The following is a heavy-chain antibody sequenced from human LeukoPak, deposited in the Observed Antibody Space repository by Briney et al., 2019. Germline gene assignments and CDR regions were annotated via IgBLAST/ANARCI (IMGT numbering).Heavy chain of an antibody. CDR1: GYTFTGYY. D-gene: IGHD4-17*01. V-gene: IGHV1-18*04. CDR2: ISAYNGNT. CDR3: ARDSGDYTYYYYGMDV. J-gene: IGHJ6*02. Sequence: ASVKVSCKASGYTFTGYYMHWVRQAPGQGLEWMGWISAYNGNTNYAQKLQGRVTMTTDTSTSTAYMELRSLRSDDTAVYYCARDSGDYTYYYYGMDVWGQGTTVTVSS.